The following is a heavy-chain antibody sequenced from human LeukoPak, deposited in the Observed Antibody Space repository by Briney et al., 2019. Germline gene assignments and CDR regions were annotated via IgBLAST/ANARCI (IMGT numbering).Heavy chain of an antibody. CDR2: ISSSSSYI. CDR1: GFTFSSYS. CDR3: ASNFTMVRGVIISPAVAGY. J-gene: IGHJ4*02. V-gene: IGHV3-21*01. D-gene: IGHD3-10*01. Sequence: GGSLRLSCAASGFTFSSYSMNWVRQAPGKGLEWVSSISSSSSYIYYADSVKGRFTISRDNAKNSLYLQMNSLRAEDTAVYYCASNFTMVRGVIISPAVAGYWGQGTLVTVSS.